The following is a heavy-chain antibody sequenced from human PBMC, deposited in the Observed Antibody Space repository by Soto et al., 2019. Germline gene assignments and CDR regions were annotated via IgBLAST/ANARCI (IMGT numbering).Heavy chain of an antibody. CDR1: GFTFDDYV. D-gene: IGHD2-21*01. J-gene: IGHJ5*02. V-gene: IGHV3-9*01. CDR2: ISWKSGTI. CDR3: AKDMIARSDSLLNWFDP. Sequence: EVQLVESGGGLVQPGGSLRLSCAASGFTFDDYVMHWVRQAPGKGLEWVSGISWKSGTIGYADSVQGRFTISRDNAKNSLYLQMSSRRPEDTAFYYFAKDMIARSDSLLNWFDPWGQGTLVTVSS.